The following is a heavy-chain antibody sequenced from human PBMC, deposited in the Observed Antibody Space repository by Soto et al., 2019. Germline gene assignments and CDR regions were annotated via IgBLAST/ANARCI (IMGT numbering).Heavy chain of an antibody. CDR2: IYYSGST. CDR1: GGPISSSSYY. CDR3: ARHQSHSSSYVDP. J-gene: IGHJ5*02. D-gene: IGHD6-13*01. V-gene: IGHV4-39*01. Sequence: SETPSLTCTVSGGPISSSSYYWGWIRQPPGKGLEWIGSIYYSGSTYYNPSLKSRVTISVDTSKNQFSLKLSSVTAADTAVYYCARHQSHSSSYVDPWGQGTLVTVSS.